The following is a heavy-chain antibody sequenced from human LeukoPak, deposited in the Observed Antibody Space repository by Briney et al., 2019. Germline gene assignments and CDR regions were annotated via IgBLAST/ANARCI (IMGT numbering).Heavy chain of an antibody. CDR3: ARDLWDDYRDNWFDP. CDR2: IIPIFGTA. V-gene: IGHV1-69*05. CDR1: GGTFSSYA. Sequence: SVKVSCKAPGGTFSSYAISWVRQAPGQGLEWMGRIIPIFGTANYAQKFQGRVTITTDESTSTAYMELSSLRSEDTAVYYCARDLWDDYRDNWFDPWGQGTLVTVSS. J-gene: IGHJ5*02. D-gene: IGHD4-11*01.